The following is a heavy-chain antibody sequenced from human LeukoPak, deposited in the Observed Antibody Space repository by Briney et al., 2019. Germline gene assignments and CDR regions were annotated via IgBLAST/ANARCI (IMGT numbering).Heavy chain of an antibody. Sequence: GGSLRLSCAASGFTFSSYGMHWVRQAPGKGLEWVAFIRYDGSNKYYADSVKGRFTISRDNSKNTLYLQMNSLRAEDTAVYYCAKKGYDFWSGSGGFDYWGQGTLVTVSS. CDR1: GFTFSSYG. V-gene: IGHV3-30*02. J-gene: IGHJ4*02. CDR2: IRYDGSNK. D-gene: IGHD3-3*01. CDR3: AKKGYDFWSGSGGFDY.